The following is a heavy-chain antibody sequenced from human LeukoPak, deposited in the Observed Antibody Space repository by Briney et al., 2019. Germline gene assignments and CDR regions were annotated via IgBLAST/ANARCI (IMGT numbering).Heavy chain of an antibody. V-gene: IGHV1-2*02. Sequence: ASVKVSCKASGYTFTGYYMHWVRQAPGQGLEWVGWINPNSGGTNYAQKFQGRVTMTRDTSISTAYMELSRLRSDDTAVYYCARDLTVVVPAAIGYWGQGTLVTVSS. J-gene: IGHJ4*02. CDR2: INPNSGGT. CDR1: GYTFTGYY. CDR3: ARDLTVVVPAAIGY. D-gene: IGHD2-2*01.